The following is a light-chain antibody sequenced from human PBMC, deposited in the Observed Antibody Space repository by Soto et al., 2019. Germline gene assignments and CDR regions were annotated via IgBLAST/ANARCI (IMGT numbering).Light chain of an antibody. CDR1: QSISTW. CDR3: QQYNSFSFT. CDR2: KAS. Sequence: DIQMTQSPSTLSASVGDRVTITCRASQSISTWLAWYQQKPGKAPKVLIYKASSLESGVPSRFSGSGSGTELTLTMSSLQTDDFATYYCQQYNSFSFTFGPGTKVDIK. J-gene: IGKJ3*01. V-gene: IGKV1-5*03.